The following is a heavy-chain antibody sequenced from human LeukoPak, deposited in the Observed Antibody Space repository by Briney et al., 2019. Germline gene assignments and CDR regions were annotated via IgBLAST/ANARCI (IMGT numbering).Heavy chain of an antibody. CDR1: GGTFSIYA. V-gene: IGHV1-69*13. Sequence: ASVNVSCTASGGTFSIYAISWVRQAPGQGLEWMGGIIPIFGTANYAQKFQGRVTITADESTSTAYMELSSLRSEDTAVYYCARDDGYGMDVWGQGTTVTVSS. J-gene: IGHJ6*02. CDR2: IIPIFGTA. CDR3: ARDDGYGMDV.